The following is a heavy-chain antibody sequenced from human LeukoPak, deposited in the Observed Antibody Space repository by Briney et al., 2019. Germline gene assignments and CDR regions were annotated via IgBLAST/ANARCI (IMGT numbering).Heavy chain of an antibody. CDR1: GFTFSSYW. CDR2: IKQDGSEK. D-gene: IGHD4-17*01. CDR3: ARDRRVTVTKYYYYYGMDV. V-gene: IGHV3-7*01. Sequence: GGSLRLSCAASGFTFSSYWMSWVRQAPGKGLEWVANIKQDGSEKYYVDSVKGRFTISRDNAKNSLYLQMNSLRAEDTAVYYCARDRRVTVTKYYYYYGMDVWGQGTTVTVSS. J-gene: IGHJ6*02.